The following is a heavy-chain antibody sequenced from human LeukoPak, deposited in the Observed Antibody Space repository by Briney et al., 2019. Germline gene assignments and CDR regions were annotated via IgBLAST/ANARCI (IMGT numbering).Heavy chain of an antibody. V-gene: IGHV3-7*01. CDR2: IKEDGSEK. CDR1: GFTFRNYW. CDR3: AREGYYSGMDV. J-gene: IGHJ6*02. Sequence: PGGSLRLSCAASGFTFRNYWMTWVRQAPGKGLQWVAHIKEDGSEKYYVDSVMGRFTISRDNAKTSLYLQMNSLRAEDTAVYYCAREGYYSGMDVWGQGTTVTASS.